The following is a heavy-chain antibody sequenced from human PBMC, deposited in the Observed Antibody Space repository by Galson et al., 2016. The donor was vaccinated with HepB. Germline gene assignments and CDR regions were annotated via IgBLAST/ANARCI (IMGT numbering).Heavy chain of an antibody. D-gene: IGHD5-12*01. CDR2: INPGGSTT. J-gene: IGHJ3*02. CDR3: ARDSSSGYVIDAFDI. V-gene: IGHV3-74*01. CDR1: GFTFSNYW. Sequence: SLRLSCAASGFTFSNYWIHWVRQAPGKGLVWVSRINPGGSTTGFADSVKGRFTVSRDYAKNSLYLQMNSLRAEDTAVYYCARDSSSGYVIDAFDIWGQGTMVTVSS.